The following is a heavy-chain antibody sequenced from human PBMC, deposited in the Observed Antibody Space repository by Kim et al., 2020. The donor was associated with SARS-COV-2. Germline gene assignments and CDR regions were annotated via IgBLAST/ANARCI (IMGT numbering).Heavy chain of an antibody. CDR2: IWYDGSNK. CDR1: GFTFSSYG. D-gene: IGHD6-19*01. CDR3: ARDLSAVAGQGYYYYYGMDV. Sequence: GGSLRLSCAASGFTFSSYGMHWVRQAPGKGLEWVAVIWYDGSNKYYADSVKGRFTISRDNSKNTLYLQMNSLRAEDTAVYYCARDLSAVAGQGYYYYYGMDVWGQGTTVTVSS. V-gene: IGHV3-33*01. J-gene: IGHJ6*02.